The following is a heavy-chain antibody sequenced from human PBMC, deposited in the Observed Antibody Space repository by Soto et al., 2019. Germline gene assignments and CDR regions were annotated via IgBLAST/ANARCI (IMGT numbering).Heavy chain of an antibody. CDR2: IYYSGST. Sequence: SETLSLTCTVSGGSISSYYWSWIRQPPGKGLEWIGYIYYSGSTNYNPSLKSRVTISVDTPKNQFSLKLSSVTAADTAVYYCARFFWGGGPTTSYMYFWGKETTLPVSS. D-gene: IGHD3-16*01. V-gene: IGHV4-59*08. CDR1: GGSISSYY. J-gene: IGHJ6*03. CDR3: ARFFWGGGPTTSYMYF.